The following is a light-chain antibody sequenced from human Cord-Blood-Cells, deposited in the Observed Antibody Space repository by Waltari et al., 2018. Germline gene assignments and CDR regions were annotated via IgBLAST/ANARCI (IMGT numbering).Light chain of an antibody. J-gene: IGLJ1*01. Sequence: QSALTQPASVSGSPGQSITISCTGTSSDVGSYNLVSWYQQHPGKAPKLMIDEVSKRPSGVSNRFSGSKSGNTASLTISGLQAEDGADYYCCSYAGSSTFYVFGTGTKVTVL. CDR3: CSYAGSSTFYV. CDR1: SSDVGSYNL. CDR2: EVS. V-gene: IGLV2-23*02.